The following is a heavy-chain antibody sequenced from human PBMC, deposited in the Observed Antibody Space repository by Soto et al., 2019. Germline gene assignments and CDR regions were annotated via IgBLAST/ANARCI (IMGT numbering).Heavy chain of an antibody. V-gene: IGHV3-30-3*01. D-gene: IGHD6-19*01. CDR2: ISYDGSNK. Sequence: QVQLVESGGGVVQPGRSLRLSCAASGFTFSSYAMHWVRQAPGKGLEWVAVISYDGSNKYYADSVKGRFTISRDNSKNTLYLQMNSLRAEDTAVYYCARGSRVGGKNRYFDLWGRGTLVTVSS. CDR1: GFTFSSYA. J-gene: IGHJ2*01. CDR3: ARGSRVGGKNRYFDL.